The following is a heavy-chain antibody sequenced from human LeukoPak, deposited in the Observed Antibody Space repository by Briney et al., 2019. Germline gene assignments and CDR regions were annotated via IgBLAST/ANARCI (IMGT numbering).Heavy chain of an antibody. CDR2: IKSDGSST. V-gene: IGHV3-74*01. Sequence: TGGSLRLSCAASGFTFSSYWMHWVRQAPGKGLVWVSRIKSDGSSTDYADSVKGRFTLSRDNAKNTLYLQMDSLRAEDTAVYYGARSTGWYYFDYWGQGTLVTVSS. D-gene: IGHD6-19*01. J-gene: IGHJ4*02. CDR3: ARSTGWYYFDY. CDR1: GFTFSSYW.